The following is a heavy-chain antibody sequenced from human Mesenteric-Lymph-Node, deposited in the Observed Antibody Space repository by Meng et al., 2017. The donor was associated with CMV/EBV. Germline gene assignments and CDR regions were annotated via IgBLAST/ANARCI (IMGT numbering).Heavy chain of an antibody. D-gene: IGHD6-6*01. V-gene: IGHV3-23*01. Sequence: GESLKISCTASGFTFSSYAMNWVRQAPGKGLEWVSSVVASGIITYYADSVKGRFTISRDNSKHTVYLQMNSLKAEDTALYYCAKELQSEELVRGTGNGMDVWGQGTTVTVSS. CDR1: GFTFSSYA. CDR3: AKELQSEELVRGTGNGMDV. CDR2: VVASGIIT. J-gene: IGHJ6*02.